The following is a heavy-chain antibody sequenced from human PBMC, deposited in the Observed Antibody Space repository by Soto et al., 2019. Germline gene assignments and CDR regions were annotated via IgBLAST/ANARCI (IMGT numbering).Heavy chain of an antibody. CDR1: GYTFTSYD. D-gene: IGHD3-10*01. J-gene: IGHJ4*02. CDR2: MNPNSGNT. Sequence: ASVKVSCKASGYTFTSYDINWVRQATGQGLEWMGWMNPNSGNTGYAQKFQGRVTMTRNTSISTAYMELSSLRSEDTAVYYCARGSVVRGVIIGVLDYWGQGTLVTVSS. CDR3: ARGSVVRGVIIGVLDY. V-gene: IGHV1-8*01.